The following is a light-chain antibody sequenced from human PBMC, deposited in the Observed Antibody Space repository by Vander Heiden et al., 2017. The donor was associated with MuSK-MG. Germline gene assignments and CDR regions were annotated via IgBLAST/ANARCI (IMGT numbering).Light chain of an antibody. CDR2: DGS. V-gene: IGKV3-11*01. CDR1: QNVNTY. Sequence: VLTQSPTTLSLSPGERATLSCRASQNVNTYLAWYQQKPGQVPRLLIYDGSNRATGIPARFSGSGFGTDFTLTISILEPEDSAVYYCQQGGTFGQGTKVEI. CDR3: QQGGT. J-gene: IGKJ1*01.